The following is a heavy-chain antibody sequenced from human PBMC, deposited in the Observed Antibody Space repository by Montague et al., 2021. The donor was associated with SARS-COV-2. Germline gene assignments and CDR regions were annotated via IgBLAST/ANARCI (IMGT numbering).Heavy chain of an antibody. J-gene: IGHJ4*02. CDR2: ILHTESA. CDR1: GGSFESGNW. D-gene: IGHD3/OR15-3a*01. Sequence: SETLSLTCTVSGGSFESGNWWCWVRQTPGKRPEWIGEILHTESANFNPSLKTRVAMSVDKSRNQFSLKLTSLTAADTAVYYCATGINYYDFLALQSWGQGALVIVSS. CDR3: ATGINYYDFLALQS. V-gene: IGHV4/OR15-8*01.